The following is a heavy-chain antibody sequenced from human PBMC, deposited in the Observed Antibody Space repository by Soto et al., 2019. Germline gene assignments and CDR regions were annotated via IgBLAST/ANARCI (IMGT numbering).Heavy chain of an antibody. Sequence: SETLSLTCTVSGGSISSGDYYWSWIRQPPGKGLEWIGYIYYSGSTYYNPSLKSRVTISVDTSKNQFSLKLSSVTAADTAVYYCARVLVVVAASRCDAFDIWGQGTMVTVSS. D-gene: IGHD2-15*01. CDR3: ARVLVVVAASRCDAFDI. CDR1: GGSISSGDYY. CDR2: IYYSGST. V-gene: IGHV4-30-4*01. J-gene: IGHJ3*02.